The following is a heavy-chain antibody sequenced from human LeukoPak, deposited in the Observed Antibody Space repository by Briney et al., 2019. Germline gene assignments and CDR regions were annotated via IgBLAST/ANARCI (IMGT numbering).Heavy chain of an antibody. D-gene: IGHD3-10*01. V-gene: IGHV1-69*05. CDR2: IIPIFGTA. CDR3: ARSGLLWFGEPSGSWFDP. CDR1: GGTFSSYV. J-gene: IGHJ5*02. Sequence: ASVKVSCKASGGTFSSYVISWVRQAPGQGLEWMGGIIPIFGTANYAQKFQGRVTITTDESTSTAYMELSSLRSEDTAVYYCARSGLLWFGEPSGSWFDPWGQGTLVTVSS.